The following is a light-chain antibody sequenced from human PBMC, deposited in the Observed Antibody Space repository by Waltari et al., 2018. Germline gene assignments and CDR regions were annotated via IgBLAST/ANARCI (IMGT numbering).Light chain of an antibody. CDR2: GTG. V-gene: IGLV1-40*01. Sequence: QSVLTQPPSVSGAPGQRVSISCTGSRPNLGAGHAVQWYQQNPGKAPKLLNNGTGTRPPGVPDRFFGSKSGTSASLAITALQAEDEAEYYCQSYDTSLSVVFGGGTKLTVL. CDR1: RPNLGAGHA. J-gene: IGLJ2*01. CDR3: QSYDTSLSVV.